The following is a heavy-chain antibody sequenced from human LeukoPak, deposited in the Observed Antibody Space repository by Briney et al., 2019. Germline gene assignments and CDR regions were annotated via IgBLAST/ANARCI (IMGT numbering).Heavy chain of an antibody. Sequence: GGSLRLSCAASGFTFDDYAMHWVRQAPGMGLEWVSLISWDGGSTYYADSVKGRFTISRDNSKNSLYLQMNSLRAEDTALYYCAKGRDGYSGSYYLDYWGQGTLVTVSS. CDR3: AKGRDGYSGSYYLDY. V-gene: IGHV3-43D*03. J-gene: IGHJ4*02. CDR1: GFTFDDYA. CDR2: ISWDGGST. D-gene: IGHD1-26*01.